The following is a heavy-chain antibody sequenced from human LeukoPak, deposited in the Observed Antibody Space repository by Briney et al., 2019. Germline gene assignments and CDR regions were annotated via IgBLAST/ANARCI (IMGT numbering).Heavy chain of an antibody. CDR2: IYYSGST. CDR3: ARVGRIAAALFDY. J-gene: IGHJ4*02. D-gene: IGHD6-13*01. Sequence: SSETLSLTCTVSVGSISSSSYYWGWIRQPPGKGLEWIGSIYYSGSTYYNPSLKSRVTISVDTSKNQFSLKLSSVTAADTAVYYCARVGRIAAALFDYWGQGTLVTVSS. CDR1: VGSISSSSYY. V-gene: IGHV4-39*07.